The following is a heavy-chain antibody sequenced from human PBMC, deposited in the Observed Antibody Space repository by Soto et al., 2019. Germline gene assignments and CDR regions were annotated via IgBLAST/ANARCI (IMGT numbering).Heavy chain of an antibody. V-gene: IGHV4-30-4*01. CDR3: ARVGAARPYYYGMDV. CDR2: IYYSGST. J-gene: IGHJ6*02. CDR1: GGSISSCDYY. D-gene: IGHD6-6*01. Sequence: SETLSLTCTVSGGSISSCDYYWSWIRQPPGKGLEWIGYIYYSGSTYYNPSLKSRVTISVDTSKNQFSLKLSSVTAADTAVYSCARVGAARPYYYGMDVWGQGTTVTVSS.